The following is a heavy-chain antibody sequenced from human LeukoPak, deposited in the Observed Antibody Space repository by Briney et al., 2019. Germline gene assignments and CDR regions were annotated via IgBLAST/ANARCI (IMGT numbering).Heavy chain of an antibody. CDR1: GYTFTSYG. CDR3: ARGRSEQGNYYYYMDV. CDR2: ISAYNGNT. J-gene: IGHJ6*03. D-gene: IGHD6-13*01. Sequence: ASVKVSCKASGYTFTSYGISWVRQAPGQGLEWMGWISAYNGNTNYAQKLQGRVTMTTDTSTSTAYMELSSLRSEDTAVYYCARGRSEQGNYYYYMDVWGKGTTVTVSS. V-gene: IGHV1-18*01.